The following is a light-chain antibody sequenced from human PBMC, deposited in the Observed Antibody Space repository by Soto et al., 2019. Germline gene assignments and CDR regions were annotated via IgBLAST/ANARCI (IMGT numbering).Light chain of an antibody. CDR2: GAS. CDR1: QSVSSSY. CDR3: QQYGSSLWT. J-gene: IGKJ1*01. Sequence: EVVLTQSPGTPSLSTGERATLSCRASQSVSSSYLAWYQQKPGQAPRLLIYGASSRATGIPDRFSGSGSGTDFTLTISRLEPEDFAVYYCQQYGSSLWTFGQGTKVDIK. V-gene: IGKV3-20*01.